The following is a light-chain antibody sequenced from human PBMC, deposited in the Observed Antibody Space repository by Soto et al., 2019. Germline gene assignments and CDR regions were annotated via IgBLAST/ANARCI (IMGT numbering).Light chain of an antibody. V-gene: IGLV1-40*01. J-gene: IGLJ1*01. CDR3: QSYDSSLSVLYV. CDR2: GSS. CDR1: SSNIGADYD. Sequence: QSLLTQPPSVYGAAGQRVSIYCQGSSSNIGADYDVHWFQQLPGTAPKLLIYGSSNRPSGVPDRFSGSKSGTSASLAITGLQAEDEADYYCQSYDSSLSVLYVFGTGTKVTVL.